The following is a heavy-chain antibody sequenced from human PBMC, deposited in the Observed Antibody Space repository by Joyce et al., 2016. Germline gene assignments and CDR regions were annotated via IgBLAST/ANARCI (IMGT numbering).Heavy chain of an antibody. CDR1: GGPVRVFL. CDR3: ARSQWLAPLMY. CDR2: VNTSGAT. V-gene: IGHV4-34*02. J-gene: IGHJ4*02. D-gene: IGHD6-19*01. Sequence: QVQLQQWGAGLLKPSETLSLTCGVNGGPVRVFLWTWVRQPPGEGLQWIGDVNTSGATNYNPSLKSRVTISVDTSKNQFSLTLTSITAADTAMYYCARSQWLAPLMYWGQGSLVAVSS.